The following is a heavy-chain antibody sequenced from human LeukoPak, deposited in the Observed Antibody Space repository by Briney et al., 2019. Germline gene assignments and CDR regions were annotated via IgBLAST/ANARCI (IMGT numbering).Heavy chain of an antibody. CDR1: RFSFSSYG. CDR2: IQYDGSIK. J-gene: IGHJ4*02. Sequence: GGSLRLSCAASRFSFSSYGMHWVRQAPGKGLEWVAFIQYDGSIKLYGDSVKGRFTISSDNSRNTLYLQMNSLRDEDTAVYYCARDWFHAIDYWGQGILVTVSS. V-gene: IGHV3-30*02. D-gene: IGHD2/OR15-2a*01. CDR3: ARDWFHAIDY.